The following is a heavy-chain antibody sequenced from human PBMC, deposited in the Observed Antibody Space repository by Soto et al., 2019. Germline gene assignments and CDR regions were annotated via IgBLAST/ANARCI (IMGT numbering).Heavy chain of an antibody. CDR3: AKKEEGGYYDFWSGNIDY. Sequence: QVQLVESGGGVVQPGRSLRLSCAASGFTFSSYGMHWVRQAPGKGLEWVAVISYDGSNKYYADSVKGRFTISRDNSKNTLYLQMNSLRAEDTAVYYCAKKEEGGYYDFWSGNIDYWGQGTLVTASS. CDR2: ISYDGSNK. V-gene: IGHV3-30*18. D-gene: IGHD3-3*01. J-gene: IGHJ4*02. CDR1: GFTFSSYG.